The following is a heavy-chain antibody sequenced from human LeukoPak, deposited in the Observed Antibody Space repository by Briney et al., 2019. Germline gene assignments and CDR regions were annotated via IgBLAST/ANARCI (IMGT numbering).Heavy chain of an antibody. V-gene: IGHV3-21*01. J-gene: IGHJ4*02. CDR2: ISSSHSYI. D-gene: IGHD6-19*01. CDR3: ARGRSGWYYDY. Sequence: PGGSLRLSCAASGFTFSSYAMHWVRQAPGKGLEWVSYISSSHSYIYYADSVKGRFTISRDNAKNSLYLQMNSLRAEDTAVYYCARGRSGWYYDYWGQGTLVTVSS. CDR1: GFTFSSYA.